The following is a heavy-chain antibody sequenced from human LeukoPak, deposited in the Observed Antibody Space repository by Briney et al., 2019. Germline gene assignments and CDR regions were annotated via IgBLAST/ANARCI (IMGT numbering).Heavy chain of an antibody. CDR1: GFTFSSYA. Sequence: GGSLRLSCSASGFTFSSYAMHWVRQAPGKGLEWVAVISYDGSNKYYADSVKGRFTIPRDNSKNTLYLQMNSLRAEDTAVYYCARESVLLWFGDYWGQETLVTVSS. CDR2: ISYDGSNK. D-gene: IGHD3-10*01. J-gene: IGHJ4*02. CDR3: ARESVLLWFGDY. V-gene: IGHV3-30-3*01.